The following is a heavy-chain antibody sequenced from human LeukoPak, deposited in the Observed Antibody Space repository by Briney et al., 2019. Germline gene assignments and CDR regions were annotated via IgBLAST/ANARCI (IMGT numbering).Heavy chain of an antibody. V-gene: IGHV3-48*04. Sequence: GGSLRLSCAASGFPFNDYSMNWVRQAPGKGLEWISYIGISSGNTKYADSVKGRFTISGDNAKNSLYLQMNNLRVEDTAVYYCVRDHNYAFDNWGQGTLVTVSS. CDR3: VRDHNYAFDN. CDR1: GFPFNDYS. CDR2: IGISSGNT. D-gene: IGHD1-1*01. J-gene: IGHJ4*02.